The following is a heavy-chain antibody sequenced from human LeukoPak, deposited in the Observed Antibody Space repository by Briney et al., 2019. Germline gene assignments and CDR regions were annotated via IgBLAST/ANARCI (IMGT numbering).Heavy chain of an antibody. J-gene: IGHJ4*02. CDR2: IYYSGST. V-gene: IGHV4-61*01. CDR3: ARRAVAGRGGYFDY. CDR1: GGSISSSSYY. D-gene: IGHD6-19*01. Sequence: SETPSLTCTVSGGSISSSSYYWSWIRQPPGKGLEWIGYIYYSGSTNYNPSLKSRVTISVDTSKNQFSLKLSSVTAADTAVYYCARRAVAGRGGYFDYWGQGTLVTVSS.